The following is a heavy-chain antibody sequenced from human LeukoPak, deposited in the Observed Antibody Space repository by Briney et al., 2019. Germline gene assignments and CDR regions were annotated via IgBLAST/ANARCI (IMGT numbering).Heavy chain of an antibody. J-gene: IGHJ4*02. D-gene: IGHD3-22*01. CDR1: GGSISSSNYY. V-gene: IGHV4-39*07. CDR2: IYYSGST. Sequence: PSETLSLTCTVSGGSISSSNYYWGWIRQPPGKGLGWIGSIYYSGSTYYNPSLKSRVTISVDTSKNQFSLQLNSVTPEDTAVYYCARVDYYDSSGYYLFDYWGQGTLVTVSS. CDR3: ARVDYYDSSGYYLFDY.